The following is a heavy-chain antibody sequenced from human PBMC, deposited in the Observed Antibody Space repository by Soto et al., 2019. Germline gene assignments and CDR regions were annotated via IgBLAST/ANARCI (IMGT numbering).Heavy chain of an antibody. D-gene: IGHD6-13*01. CDR1: GGSISSSSYY. CDR2: IYYSGST. Sequence: SETLSLTCTVSGGSISSSSYYWGWIRQPPGKGLEWIGSIYYSGSTYYNPSLKSRVSISVDTSKIQFSLTLSSVTAADTAVYDCARDKYSSSWYSYYGIDVWGQGTTVTVSS. V-gene: IGHV4-39*07. CDR3: ARDKYSSSWYSYYGIDV. J-gene: IGHJ6*02.